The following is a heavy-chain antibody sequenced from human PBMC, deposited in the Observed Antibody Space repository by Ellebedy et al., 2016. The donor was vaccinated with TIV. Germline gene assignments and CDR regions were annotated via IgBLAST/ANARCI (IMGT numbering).Heavy chain of an antibody. CDR1: GFTFSNYW. J-gene: IGHJ4*02. CDR3: VRDGVGAPPFDY. Sequence: GESLKISXTASGFTFSNYWMHWVRQAPGKGLVWVSRIQGDGSSTSYADSVMGRFTISRDNTKNTLSLQMNSLRAEDTALYYCVRDGVGAPPFDYWGQGTLVTVSS. CDR2: IQGDGSST. V-gene: IGHV3-74*01. D-gene: IGHD1-26*01.